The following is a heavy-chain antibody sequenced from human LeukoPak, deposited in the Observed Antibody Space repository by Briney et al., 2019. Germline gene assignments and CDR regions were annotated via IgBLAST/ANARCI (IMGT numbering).Heavy chain of an antibody. Sequence: GGSLRLSCAASGFTFNTYGMIWVRQAPGKGLEWVSIISSSGSDTYYADSVKGRFTIARDNSQNTLYLQMNILRADDTAIYYCARQGEGTTDYWGQGTLVTVSS. CDR1: GFTFNTYG. CDR3: ARQGEGTTDY. D-gene: IGHD2/OR15-2a*01. V-gene: IGHV3-23*01. CDR2: ISSSGSDT. J-gene: IGHJ4*02.